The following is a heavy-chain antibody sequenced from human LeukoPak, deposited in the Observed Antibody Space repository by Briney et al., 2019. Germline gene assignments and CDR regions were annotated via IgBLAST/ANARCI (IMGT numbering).Heavy chain of an antibody. V-gene: IGHV4-30-4*08. CDR1: GGSISSGDYY. CDR3: ARGRTRGRFDY. CDR2: IYYSGST. Sequence: PSETLSLTCTVSGGSISSGDYYWSWIRQPPGKGLEWIGYIYYSGSTYYNPSLKSRVTISVDTSKNQFSLKLSSVTAADTAVYYCARGRTRGRFDYWGQGTLVTVSS. D-gene: IGHD3/OR15-3a*01. J-gene: IGHJ4*02.